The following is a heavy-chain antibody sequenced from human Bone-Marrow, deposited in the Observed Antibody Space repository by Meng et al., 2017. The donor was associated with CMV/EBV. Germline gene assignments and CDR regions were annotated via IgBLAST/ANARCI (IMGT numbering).Heavy chain of an antibody. V-gene: IGHV3-7*01. Sequence: GESLMISCAASGFTFSSYWMSWVRQAPGKGLEWVANIKEDGSEKYYVDSVRGRFTISRDNAKNSLYLQMNSLRAEDTAVYYCARFLVWYQLLFDYWGQGTLVTVSS. CDR1: GFTFSSYW. CDR3: ARFLVWYQLLFDY. CDR2: IKEDGSEK. D-gene: IGHD2-2*01. J-gene: IGHJ4*02.